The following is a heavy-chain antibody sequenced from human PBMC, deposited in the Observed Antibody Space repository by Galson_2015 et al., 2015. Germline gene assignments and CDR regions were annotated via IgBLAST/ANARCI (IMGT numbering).Heavy chain of an antibody. CDR1: GFTFSNSA. V-gene: IGHV3-23*01. CDR2: IGGTGAKT. J-gene: IGHJ5*02. Sequence: GSLRLSCAASGFTFSNSAMTWVRQAPGKGLEWVAAIGGTGAKTYYSESAKGRFTVSRDNSKNTLFLQMNSLTADDTALYYCARDRGTSWNKGDWLDPWGQGTLVTVSS. D-gene: IGHD1/OR15-1a*01. CDR3: ARDRGTSWNKGDWLDP.